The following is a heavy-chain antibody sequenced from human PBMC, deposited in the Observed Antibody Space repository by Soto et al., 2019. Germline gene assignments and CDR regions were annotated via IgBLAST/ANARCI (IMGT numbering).Heavy chain of an antibody. CDR3: AKALDYNYGGSGGHNDY. V-gene: IGHV3-23*01. D-gene: IGHD5-12*01. CDR2: ISGRGEST. Sequence: EVQLLESGGGLVQPGGSLRLSCAASGFTFSSYAMSWVRQAPGKGLEWVSAISGRGESTYYADSVKGRFTISRDNSKNTLYLQVKSLRAEDTAVYYCAKALDYNYGGSGGHNDYWGQGTLVTVSS. J-gene: IGHJ4*02. CDR1: GFTFSSYA.